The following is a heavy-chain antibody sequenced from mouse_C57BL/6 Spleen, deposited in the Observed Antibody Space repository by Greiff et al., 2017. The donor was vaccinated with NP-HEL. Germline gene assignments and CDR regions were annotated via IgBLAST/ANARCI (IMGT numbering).Heavy chain of an antibody. CDR1: GYTFTSYW. J-gene: IGHJ4*01. D-gene: IGHD2-13*01. V-gene: IGHV1-50*01. CDR2: IDPSDSYT. Sequence: QVQLQQPGAELVKPGASVKLSCKASGYTFTSYWMQWVKQRPGQGLEWIGEIDPSDSYTNYNQKFTGKATLTVDTSSSTAYMQLSSLTSEDSAVYYCARGEGFYAMDYWGQGTSVTVSS. CDR3: ARGEGFYAMDY.